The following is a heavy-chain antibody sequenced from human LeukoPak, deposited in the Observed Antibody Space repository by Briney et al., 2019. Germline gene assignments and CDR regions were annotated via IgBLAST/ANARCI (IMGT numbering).Heavy chain of an antibody. CDR1: GGSISSSSYY. D-gene: IGHD4/OR15-4a*01. CDR2: IYYSGST. J-gene: IGHJ4*02. Sequence: SSETLSLTCTVSGGSISSSSYYWGWLRQPPGKGLEWIGSIYYSGSTYYNPSLKSRVTISVDTSKNQFSLKLSSVTAADTAVYYCARHHKRGRSRDYIDYWGQGTLVTVSS. V-gene: IGHV4-39*01. CDR3: ARHHKRGRSRDYIDY.